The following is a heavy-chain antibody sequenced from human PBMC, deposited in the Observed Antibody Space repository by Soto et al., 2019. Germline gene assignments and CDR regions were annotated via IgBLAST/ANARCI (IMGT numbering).Heavy chain of an antibody. J-gene: IGHJ4*02. D-gene: IGHD3-10*01. V-gene: IGHV3-21*02. CDR1: GFTFSNYA. CDR3: GSDLPSGSVNYFGLN. CDR2: ISSSSSYI. Sequence: EVQLVESGGGLVTPGGSQRLSCVASGFTFSNYAMNWVRQAPGKGLEWVSFISSSSSYIYYEDSVKGRFTISRDNAKKSLQLQMSSLRAEDTAGYYCGSDLPSGSVNYFGLNWGRGTLVSVSS.